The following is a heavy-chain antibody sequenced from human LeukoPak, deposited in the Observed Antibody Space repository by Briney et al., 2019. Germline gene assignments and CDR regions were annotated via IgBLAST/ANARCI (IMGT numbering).Heavy chain of an antibody. D-gene: IGHD2-15*01. CDR1: GGTFSSYA. V-gene: IGHV1-69*13. J-gene: IGHJ4*02. CDR3: ARSEGYCSGGSCYYFDY. Sequence: GASVKVSCKASGGTFSSYAISWVRQAPGQGLEWMGGIIPIFGTANYAQKFQGRVTITADESTSTAYMELSSLRSEGTAVYYCARSEGYCSGGSCYYFDYWGQGTLVTVSS. CDR2: IIPIFGTA.